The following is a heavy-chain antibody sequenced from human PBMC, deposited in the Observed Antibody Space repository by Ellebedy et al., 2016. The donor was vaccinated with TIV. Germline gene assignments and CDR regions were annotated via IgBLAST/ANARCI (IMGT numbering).Heavy chain of an antibody. V-gene: IGHV3-7*03. Sequence: GGSLRLSXAASGFTFSVYWMNWVRQAPGKGLEWVANIKHDGSEKYYVDSVKGRFTISRDSARNSLYLQMSSLRAEDTAVYYCARLRGGYDFDYWGQGTLVTVSS. J-gene: IGHJ4*02. D-gene: IGHD3-16*01. CDR3: ARLRGGYDFDY. CDR1: GFTFSVYW. CDR2: IKHDGSEK.